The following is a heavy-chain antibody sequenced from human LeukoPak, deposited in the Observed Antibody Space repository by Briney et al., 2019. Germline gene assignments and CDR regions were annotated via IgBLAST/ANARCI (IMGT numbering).Heavy chain of an antibody. CDR2: INHSGST. CDR3: ASQHSSGYYFI. J-gene: IGHJ4*02. CDR1: GGSFSGYY. V-gene: IGHV4-34*01. D-gene: IGHD3-22*01. Sequence: SETLSLTCAVYGGSFSGYYWSWIRQPPGKGLEWIGEINHSGSTNYNPSLKSRVTISVDTSKNQFSLKLSSVTAADTAVYYCASQHSSGYYFIWGQGTLVTVSS.